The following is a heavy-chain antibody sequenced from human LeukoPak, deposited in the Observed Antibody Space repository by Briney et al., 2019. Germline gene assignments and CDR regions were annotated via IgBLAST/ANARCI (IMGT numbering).Heavy chain of an antibody. CDR3: TRGAGWLIDY. V-gene: IGHV4-59*11. J-gene: IGHJ4*02. D-gene: IGHD3-16*01. Sequence: SETLSLTCTVSDDSISDHYRGWIRQPPGKGLEWIGYFHNSGTSTYNPSLKSRVTISADTSKNQFSLKLNSLTTADTAVYYCTRGAGWLIDYWGQGTLVTVSS. CDR2: FHNSGTS. CDR1: DDSISDHY.